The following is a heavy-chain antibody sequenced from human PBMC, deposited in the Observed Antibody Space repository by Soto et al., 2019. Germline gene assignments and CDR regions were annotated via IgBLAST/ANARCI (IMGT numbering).Heavy chain of an antibody. CDR3: ATDCSGGSCYGASGMDV. J-gene: IGHJ6*02. CDR2: INAGFGAT. V-gene: IGHV1-69*06. D-gene: IGHD2-15*01. CDR1: GGTFGRYA. Sequence: GASVKVSCKASGGTFGRYAISWVRRAPGQSLEWMGQINAGFGATDLAQMFQGRVTITADKSTTTVYMELSSLRSDDTAVYYRATDCSGGSCYGASGMDVWGQGTTVTVSS.